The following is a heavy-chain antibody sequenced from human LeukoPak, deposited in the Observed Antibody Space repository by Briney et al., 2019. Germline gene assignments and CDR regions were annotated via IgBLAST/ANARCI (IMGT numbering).Heavy chain of an antibody. CDR3: ARTIAVPGSDAFNI. J-gene: IGHJ3*02. V-gene: IGHV7-4-1*02. Sequence: ASVKVSCKASGYTFTTYAVNWVRQAPGQGPEWMGWLNTNTGNPTYAQGFTGRLVFSLDTSVSTAYLQINSLKAEDTAVYYCARTIAVPGSDAFNIWGQGTMVTVSS. CDR1: GYTFTTYA. CDR2: LNTNTGNP. D-gene: IGHD6-19*01.